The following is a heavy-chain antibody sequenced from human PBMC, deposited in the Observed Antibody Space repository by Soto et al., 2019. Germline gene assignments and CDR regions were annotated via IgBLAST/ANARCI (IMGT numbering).Heavy chain of an antibody. J-gene: IGHJ4*02. CDR1: ESTVSRDW. CDR3: AGGVGDAF. D-gene: IGHD1-26*01. Sequence: EVHLVESGGGLVQTGGSLRLSCAIFESTVSRDWMNWVRQAPGKGLEWVAHINQDGSEKYYVDSGKGRFTISRDNAKKSLYLQMNRLRPAYTAMYYCAGGVGDAFWGQGTLVTVSS. V-gene: IGHV3-7*04. CDR2: INQDGSEK.